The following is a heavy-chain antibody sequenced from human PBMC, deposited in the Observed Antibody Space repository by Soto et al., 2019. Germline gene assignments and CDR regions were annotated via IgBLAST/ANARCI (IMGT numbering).Heavy chain of an antibody. D-gene: IGHD5-12*01. J-gene: IGHJ4*02. V-gene: IGHV3-13*04. CDR3: ARVGRLRFFDY. CDR2: IGTAGDT. CDR1: GFTFSSYD. Sequence: EAQLVESGGGLVQPGGSLRLSCAASGFTFSSYDMHWVRQATGKGLEWVSSIGTAGDTYYPGSVKGRFTISRENAKNSLYLQMNSLRAADTAVYYCARVGRLRFFDYWGQGTLVTVSS.